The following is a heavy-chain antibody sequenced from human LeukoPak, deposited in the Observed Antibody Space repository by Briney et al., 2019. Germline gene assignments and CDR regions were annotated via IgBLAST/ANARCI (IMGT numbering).Heavy chain of an antibody. CDR3: ARENLGDYYFDY. Sequence: PSQTLSLTCTVSGGSISSGGYYWSWIRQHPGKGLEWIGYIYYSGSTYYNPSLKSRVTISVDRSKNQFSLKLSSVTAADTAVYYCARENLGDYYFDYWGQGTLVTVSS. CDR1: GGSISSGGYY. D-gene: IGHD3-16*01. CDR2: IYYSGST. J-gene: IGHJ4*02. V-gene: IGHV4-31*03.